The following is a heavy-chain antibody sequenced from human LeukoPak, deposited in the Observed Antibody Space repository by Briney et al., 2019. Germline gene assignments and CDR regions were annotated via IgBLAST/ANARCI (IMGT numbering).Heavy chain of an antibody. V-gene: IGHV1-2*02. CDR1: GYTFTGYY. J-gene: IGHJ6*03. CDR2: INPNSGGT. CDR3: ARSEQFPYYMDV. Sequence: ASVKVSCKASGYTFTGYYMDWVRQAPGRGLEWMGWINPNSGGTNYAQKFQGRVTMTRDTSISTAYMELSRLRSDDTAVYYCARSEQFPYYMDVWGKGTTVTVSS. D-gene: IGHD6-19*01.